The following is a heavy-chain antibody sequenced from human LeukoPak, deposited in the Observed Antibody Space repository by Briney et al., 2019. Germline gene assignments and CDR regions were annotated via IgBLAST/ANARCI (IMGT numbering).Heavy chain of an antibody. J-gene: IGHJ5*02. V-gene: IGHV4-61*08. D-gene: IGHD1-1*01. CDR2: IYYSGST. CDR1: GGSISSGDYY. CDR3: ARELVIWNDRKNWFDP. Sequence: SETLSLTCTVSGGSISSGDYYWSWIRQPPGKGLEWIGYIYYSGSTNYNPSLKSRVTISVDTSKSQFSLKLSSVTAADTAVYYCARELVIWNDRKNWFDPWGQGTLVTVSS.